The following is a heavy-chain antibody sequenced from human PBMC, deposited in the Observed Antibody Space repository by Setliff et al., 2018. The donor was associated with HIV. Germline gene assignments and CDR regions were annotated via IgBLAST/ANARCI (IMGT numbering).Heavy chain of an antibody. V-gene: IGHV1-8*02. J-gene: IGHJ4*02. CDR1: GYTFSIYD. CDR2: MSPNSGKT. CDR3: ARGREGYKPEPFDS. D-gene: IGHD5-12*01. Sequence: ASVKVSCKASGYTFSIYDINWVRQASGQGLQWMGWMSPNSGKTGYARNFQGRISMTRNTSISTAYLEVRSLKSDDTAVYYCARGREGYKPEPFDSWGQGTLVTVSS.